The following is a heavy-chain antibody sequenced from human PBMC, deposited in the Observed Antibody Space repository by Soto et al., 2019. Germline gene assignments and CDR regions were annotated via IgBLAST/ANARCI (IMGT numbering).Heavy chain of an antibody. CDR2: IHYSGST. Sequence: QVQLQESGPGLVKPSQTLSLTCTVSGVSMNSGEYPWTWIRQPPGKALEWVGNIHYSGSTSYNPYLNSRRIMSLDTSKNECSLRLSSVTAADTAMYYCARDQASGASGHHWFDRWGQGTLVIVSA. J-gene: IGHJ5*02. CDR1: GVSMNSGEYP. CDR3: ARDQASGASGHHWFDR. D-gene: IGHD3-10*01. V-gene: IGHV4-30-4*01.